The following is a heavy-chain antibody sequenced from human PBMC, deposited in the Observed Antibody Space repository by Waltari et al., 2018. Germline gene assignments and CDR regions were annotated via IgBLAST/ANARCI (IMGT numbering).Heavy chain of an antibody. D-gene: IGHD6-13*01. CDR2: ITASCGST. V-gene: IGHV3-23*04. CDR3: AKGVYSSSWYYYFDY. CDR1: GFTFSSYA. Sequence: EVQLVESGGGLVQPGGSLRLSCSASGFTFSSYAMSWVRQAPGKGLEWVSAITASCGSTYYADSVKGRFTISRDNSKNTLYLQMNSLRAEDTAVYYCAKGVYSSSWYYYFDYWGQGALVTVSS. J-gene: IGHJ4*02.